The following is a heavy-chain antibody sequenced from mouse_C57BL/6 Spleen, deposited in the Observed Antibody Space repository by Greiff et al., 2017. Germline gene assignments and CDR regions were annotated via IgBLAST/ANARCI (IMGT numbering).Heavy chain of an antibody. V-gene: IGHV14-3*01. CDR3: AESFDY. CDR2: IDPANGNT. J-gene: IGHJ2*01. CDR1: GFNFKNSY. Sequence: VQLQQPGAELVRPGASVKLSCTASGFNFKNSYMHWVKQRPEQGLEWIGRIDPANGNTKYAPKFQGKATVTADTSSSTAYLQLSSLTSEDTAIYDGAESFDYWGQGTTLTVSS.